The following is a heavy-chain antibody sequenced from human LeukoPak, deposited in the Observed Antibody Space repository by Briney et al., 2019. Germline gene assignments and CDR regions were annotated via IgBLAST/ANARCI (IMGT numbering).Heavy chain of an antibody. Sequence: ASVKVSCKASGYNFRGYAITWVRQAPGQRLEWMGWINAGNGDTKYSQNFQGRVTITTDTSASTAYMEVSSLRSEDTAVYYCARESPQRSGYSYPHWGQGTLVTVSS. J-gene: IGHJ4*02. CDR1: GYNFRGYA. CDR2: INAGNGDT. D-gene: IGHD5-18*01. V-gene: IGHV1-3*01. CDR3: ARESPQRSGYSYPH.